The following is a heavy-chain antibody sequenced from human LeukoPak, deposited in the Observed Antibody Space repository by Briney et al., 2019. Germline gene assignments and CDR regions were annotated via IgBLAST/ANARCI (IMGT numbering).Heavy chain of an antibody. Sequence: PGGSLRLSCAASGFTVSSNYMSWVRQAPGKGLEWVSVIYSGGSTYYADSVKGRFTISRDNSKNTLYLQMSSLRAEDTAVYYCARTYYYDSSGPDWGQGTLVTVSS. J-gene: IGHJ4*02. CDR2: IYSGGST. CDR1: GFTVSSNY. CDR3: ARTYYYDSSGPD. D-gene: IGHD3-22*01. V-gene: IGHV3-53*01.